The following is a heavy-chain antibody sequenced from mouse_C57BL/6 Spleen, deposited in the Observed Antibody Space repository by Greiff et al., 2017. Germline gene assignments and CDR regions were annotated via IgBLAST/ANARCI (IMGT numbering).Heavy chain of an antibody. CDR3: ARDDGYSYYYAMDY. V-gene: IGHV5-6*01. Sequence: VQLQQSGGDLVKPGGSLKLSCAASGFTFSSYGMSWVRQTPDKRLEWVATISSGGSYTYYPDSVKGRFTISRDNAKNTLYLQMSSLKSEDTAMYYCARDDGYSYYYAMDYWGQGTSVTVSS. J-gene: IGHJ4*01. CDR1: GFTFSSYG. D-gene: IGHD2-3*01. CDR2: ISSGGSYT.